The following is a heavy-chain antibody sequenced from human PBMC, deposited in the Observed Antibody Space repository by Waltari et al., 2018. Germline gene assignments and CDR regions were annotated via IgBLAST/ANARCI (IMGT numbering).Heavy chain of an antibody. D-gene: IGHD2-2*01. CDR2: MWYDGSNK. CDR1: GFTFGSYG. Sequence: QVQLVESGGGVVQPGRSLRLSCAASGFTFGSYGMHWVRQAPGKGLEWVAVMWYDGSNKYYADSVKGRFTISRDNSKNTLYLQMNSLRAEDTAVYYCARDRRSIYGLDCWGQGTLVTVSS. V-gene: IGHV3-33*01. J-gene: IGHJ4*02. CDR3: ARDRRSIYGLDC.